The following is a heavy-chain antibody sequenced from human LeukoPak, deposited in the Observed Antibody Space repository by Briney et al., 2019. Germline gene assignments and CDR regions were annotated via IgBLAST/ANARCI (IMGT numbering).Heavy chain of an antibody. D-gene: IGHD1-26*01. CDR3: ARGGQWELPYYFDY. CDR2: ISSSSSYI. CDR1: GFTFSSYS. J-gene: IGHJ4*02. V-gene: IGHV3-21*01. Sequence: GGSLRLSCAASGFTFSSYSMNWVRQAPGKGLEWVSSISSSSSYIYYADSVKGRFTISRDNAKNSLYLQMNSLRAEDTAVYYCARGGQWELPYYFDYWGQGTLVTVS.